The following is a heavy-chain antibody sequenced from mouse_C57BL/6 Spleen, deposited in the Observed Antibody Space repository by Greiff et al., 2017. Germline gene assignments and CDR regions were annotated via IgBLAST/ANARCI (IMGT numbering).Heavy chain of an antibody. V-gene: IGHV1-39*01. CDR3: ASHSWV. CDR1: GYSFTDYN. Sequence: VQLQPSGSELVKPGASVTISCKASGYSFTDYNMNWVKQSNGKSLAWIGGINPNYGTTSYNQQFKGKAPLTVDQSSSTAYIQLTSLTAEDSAVYYCASHSWVWGTGTTVTVSS. CDR2: INPNYGTT. J-gene: IGHJ1*03.